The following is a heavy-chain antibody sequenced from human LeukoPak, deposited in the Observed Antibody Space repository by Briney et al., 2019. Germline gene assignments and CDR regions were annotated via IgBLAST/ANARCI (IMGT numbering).Heavy chain of an antibody. CDR3: AKDRPSGWRQYYFDF. CDR2: INNGGSST. V-gene: IGHV3-53*01. D-gene: IGHD6-19*01. J-gene: IGHJ4*02. Sequence: PGGSLRLSCAASGFTVSSNYMSWVRQAPGKGLEWVSGINNGGSSTYYADSVKGRFTISRDNSKNTLYLQMNSLSADDTAVYYCAKDRPSGWRQYYFDFWGQGTLVTVSS. CDR1: GFTVSSNY.